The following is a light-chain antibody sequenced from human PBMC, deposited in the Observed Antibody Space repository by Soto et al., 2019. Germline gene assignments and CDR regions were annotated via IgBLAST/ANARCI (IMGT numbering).Light chain of an antibody. Sequence: EIVMTQSPATLSVSPGERATLSCRASQSVSSNLAWYQQTPGQAPRLLIYGASTRATGIPARFSGSGSGTEFTLTISSLQSEDFAVYYCHQYNKWPPYTFGQGTKLEIK. CDR3: HQYNKWPPYT. V-gene: IGKV3-15*01. CDR2: GAS. J-gene: IGKJ2*01. CDR1: QSVSSN.